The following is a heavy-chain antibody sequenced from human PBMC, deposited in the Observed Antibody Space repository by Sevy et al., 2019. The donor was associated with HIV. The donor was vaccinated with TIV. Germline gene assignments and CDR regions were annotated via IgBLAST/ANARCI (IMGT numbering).Heavy chain of an antibody. Sequence: GGSLRLSCAASGFIFSKYGMHWVRQAPGKGLEWVAVISEDGSDKDYADSVKGRFTISRDNSKDTVYLQINSLRAEDTAVYYCANSRGRFDGSSWIYYYYGVDVLGRGTAVTVSS. CDR2: ISEDGSDK. J-gene: IGHJ6*02. V-gene: IGHV3-30*18. D-gene: IGHD6-13*01. CDR1: GFIFSKYG. CDR3: ANSRGRFDGSSWIYYYYGVDV.